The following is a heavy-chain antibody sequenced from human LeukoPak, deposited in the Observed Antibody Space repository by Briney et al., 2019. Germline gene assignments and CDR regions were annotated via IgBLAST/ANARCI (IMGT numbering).Heavy chain of an antibody. Sequence: SETLSLTCTVSGGSNSSYYWSWIRQPPGKGLEWIGYIYYSGSTNYNPSLKSRVTISVDTSKNQFSLKLSSVTAADTAVYYCARGIEYGYWGQGTLVTVSS. D-gene: IGHD4-17*01. J-gene: IGHJ4*02. CDR2: IYYSGST. CDR3: ARGIEYGY. CDR1: GGSNSSYY. V-gene: IGHV4-59*01.